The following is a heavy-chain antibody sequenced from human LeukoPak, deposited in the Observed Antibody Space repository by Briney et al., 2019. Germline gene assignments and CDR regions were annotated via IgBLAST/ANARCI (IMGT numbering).Heavy chain of an antibody. D-gene: IGHD3-10*01. V-gene: IGHV1-18*01. CDR2: TSAYNGNT. Sequence: GASVKVSCKASGYTFTSYGISWVRQAPGQGLEWMGWTSAYNGNTNYAQKLQGRVTMTTDTSTSTAYMELRSLRSDDTAVYYCARVQRDYYGSGSYLGAFDYWGQGTLVTVSS. CDR3: ARVQRDYYGSGSYLGAFDY. CDR1: GYTFTSYG. J-gene: IGHJ4*02.